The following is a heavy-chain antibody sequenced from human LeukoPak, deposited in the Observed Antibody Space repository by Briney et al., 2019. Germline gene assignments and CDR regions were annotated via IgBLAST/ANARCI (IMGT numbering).Heavy chain of an antibody. CDR2: TYTSGDT. CDR3: ARTARVFDY. CDR1: GYSITSVY. J-gene: IGHJ4*02. V-gene: IGHV4-4*09. Sequence: PSETLSLTCTVSGYSITSVYWCWIRQPPGKGLEVIGYTYTSGDTNYNPSLRSRVTMSLDASKNEVSLKMSSVTAADTAVYYCARTARVFDYWGQGILVTVSS.